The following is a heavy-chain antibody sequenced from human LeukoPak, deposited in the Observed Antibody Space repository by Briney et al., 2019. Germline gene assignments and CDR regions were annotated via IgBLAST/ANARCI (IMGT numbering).Heavy chain of an antibody. CDR1: GFTFSSYG. V-gene: IGHV3-33*06. Sequence: GGSLRLSCAAPGFTFSSYGMHWVRQAPGKGLEWVAVIWYDGSNKYYADSVKGRFTISKGNSKNTVYLQMSSLRVDDTAVYYCAKAASSSWPSYYYGMDVWGQGTTVTVSS. D-gene: IGHD6-13*01. J-gene: IGHJ6*02. CDR2: IWYDGSNK. CDR3: AKAASSSWPSYYYGMDV.